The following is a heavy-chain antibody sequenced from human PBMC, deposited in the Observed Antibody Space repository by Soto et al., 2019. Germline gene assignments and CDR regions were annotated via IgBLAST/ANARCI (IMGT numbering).Heavy chain of an antibody. Sequence: PSETLSLTCTVSGASISSRDYYWGWIRQTPGKGLEWIGNIDYNGVTYYNPSLKSRVTVSKGTSKNQFSLKVASVTAADTAIYYCGRVVIGTSRHTDSDYWGQGTQVTVSS. D-gene: IGHD2-21*01. CDR3: GRVVIGTSRHTDSDY. CDR1: GASISSRDYY. CDR2: IDYNGVT. V-gene: IGHV4-39*01. J-gene: IGHJ4*02.